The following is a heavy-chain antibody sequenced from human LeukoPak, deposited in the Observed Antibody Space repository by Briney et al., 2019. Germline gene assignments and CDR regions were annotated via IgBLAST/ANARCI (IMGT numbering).Heavy chain of an antibody. V-gene: IGHV1-69*05. CDR2: IIPIFGAT. J-gene: IGHJ5*02. Sequence: SVKVSCEASGGTFSSYAISWVRQAPGQGLEWTGGIIPIFGATAYAQKCQGSVTITTDECLSTAYMELSSLRSEDTAVYYCANIPYAAGSRFDPWGQGTLVTVSS. CDR1: GGTFSSYA. D-gene: IGHD2-15*01. CDR3: ANIPYAAGSRFDP.